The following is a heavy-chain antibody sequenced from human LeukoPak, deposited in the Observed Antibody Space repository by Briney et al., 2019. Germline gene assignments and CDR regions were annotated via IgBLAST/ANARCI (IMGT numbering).Heavy chain of an antibody. CDR3: ARTVQGCSSTSCYSYYYGMDV. CDR2: ISSSGSTI. D-gene: IGHD2-2*01. V-gene: IGHV3-11*01. J-gene: IGHJ6*02. CDR1: GFTFSDYY. Sequence: GGSLRLSCAASGFTFSDYYMSWIRQAPGKGLEWVSYISSSGSTIYYADSVKGRFTISRDNAKNTLYLQMNSLRAEDTAVYYCARTVQGCSSTSCYSYYYGMDVWGQGTTVTVSS.